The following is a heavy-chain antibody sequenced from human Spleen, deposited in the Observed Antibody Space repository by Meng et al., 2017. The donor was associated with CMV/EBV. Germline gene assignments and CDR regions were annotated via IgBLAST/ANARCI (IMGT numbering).Heavy chain of an antibody. CDR1: GPFTNYG. CDR2: IIPIFGPP. Sequence: GPFTNYGVNWVRQAPGQGLQWMGGIIPIFGPPNYAPKFQGRVTITTDGSTSTVYMELRGLKFDDTAVYYYARDRGLGNPDFNWFDPWGQGTLVTVSS. J-gene: IGHJ5*02. CDR3: ARDRGLGNPDFNWFDP. D-gene: IGHD1-14*01. V-gene: IGHV1-69*05.